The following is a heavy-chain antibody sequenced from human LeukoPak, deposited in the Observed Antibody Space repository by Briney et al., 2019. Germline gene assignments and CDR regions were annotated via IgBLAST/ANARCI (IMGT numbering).Heavy chain of an antibody. J-gene: IGHJ5*02. CDR1: SGSISSYY. D-gene: IGHD4-17*01. CDR3: AREVGQDYVYFYH. CDR2: INYSGST. Sequence: SETLSLTCTVSSGSISSYYWGWIRQPPGKGLEWIGYINYSGSTNYNPSLKSRVTMSVDPSKNQFSLKLSSVTAADTVMYFCAREVGQDYVYFYHCGQGSLVTVSS. V-gene: IGHV4-59*01.